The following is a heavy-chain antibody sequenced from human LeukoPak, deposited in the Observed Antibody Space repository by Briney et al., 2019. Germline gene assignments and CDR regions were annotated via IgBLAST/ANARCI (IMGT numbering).Heavy chain of an antibody. J-gene: IGHJ6*03. D-gene: IGHD3-3*01. CDR3: ARTHDLEWLSSPYYYYYMDV. V-gene: IGHV4-61*02. CDR1: GGSISSGSYY. CDR2: IYTSGST. Sequence: SETLSLTCTVSGGSISSGSYYWSWIRQPAGKGLEWIGRIYTSGSTNYNPSLKSRFTISVDTSKNQFSLKRSSVTAADTAVYYCARTHDLEWLSSPYYYYYMDVWGKGTTVTVSS.